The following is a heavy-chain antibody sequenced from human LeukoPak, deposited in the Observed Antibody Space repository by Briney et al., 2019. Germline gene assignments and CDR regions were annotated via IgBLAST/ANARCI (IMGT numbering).Heavy chain of an antibody. CDR1: GFTFSSYS. J-gene: IGHJ3*02. CDR2: ISSSSSYI. Sequence: GGSLRLSCAASGFTFSSYSMNWVRQAPGKGLEWVSSISSSSSYIYYADSVKGRFTISRDNAKNSLYLQMNSLRAEDTAVYYCARTLRDDDAFDIWGQGTMVTVSS. CDR3: ARTLRDDDAFDI. V-gene: IGHV3-21*01.